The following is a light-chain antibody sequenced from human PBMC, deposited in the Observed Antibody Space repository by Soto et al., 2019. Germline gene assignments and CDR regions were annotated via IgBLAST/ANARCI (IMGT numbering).Light chain of an antibody. J-gene: IGKJ1*01. CDR3: QQYNSYSQT. CDR2: DSS. CDR1: QSISSW. V-gene: IGKV1-5*01. Sequence: DIQMTQSPSTLSASVGDRVTITCRASQSISSWLAWYQQKPGKDPKLLIYDSSNLESGVPSRFSGSGSETEFTLTISSLQPDDFATYYCQQYNSYSQTFGQGTKEEI.